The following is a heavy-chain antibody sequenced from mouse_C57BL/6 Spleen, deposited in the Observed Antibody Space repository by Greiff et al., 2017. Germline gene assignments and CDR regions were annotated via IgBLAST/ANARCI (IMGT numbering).Heavy chain of an antibody. CDR2: IDPSDSET. V-gene: IGHV1-52*01. CDR3: ARWDGGWYFDV. Sequence: VKLQQPGAELVRPGSSVKLSCKASGYTFTSYWMHWVKQRPIQGLEWIGNIDPSDSETHYNQKFKDKATLTVDKSSSTAYMQLSSLTSEDSAVYYCARWDGGWYFDVWGTGTTVTVSS. J-gene: IGHJ1*03. CDR1: GYTFTSYW. D-gene: IGHD4-1*01.